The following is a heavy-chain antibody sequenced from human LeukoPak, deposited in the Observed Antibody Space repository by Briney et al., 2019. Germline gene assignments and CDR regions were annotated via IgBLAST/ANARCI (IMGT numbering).Heavy chain of an antibody. J-gene: IGHJ6*03. D-gene: IGHD4-11*01. V-gene: IGHV4-59*12. CDR1: GGPISSYY. Sequence: SETLSLTCTVSGGPISSYYWSWIRQPPGRGLEWIGYIYYYGSPYYNPSLKSRVTISVDTSKNQFSLKLSSVTAADTAVYYCARTTVTPLYYYYYYMDVWGKGTTVTVSS. CDR3: ARTTVTPLYYYYYYMDV. CDR2: IYYYGSP.